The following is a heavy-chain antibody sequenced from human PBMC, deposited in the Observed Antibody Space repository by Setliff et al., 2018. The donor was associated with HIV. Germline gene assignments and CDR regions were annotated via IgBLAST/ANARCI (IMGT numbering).Heavy chain of an antibody. CDR3: ARFNWGNYFDY. Sequence: ASVKVSCKASGYTFTSYYIHWVRQAPGQGLEWMGRINPSGGSTSYAQKFRGRVTMTRDTSTSTVYMELSSLRSEDTAVYYCARFNWGNYFDYWGQGTLVTVSS. D-gene: IGHD7-27*01. J-gene: IGHJ4*02. CDR1: GYTFTSYY. V-gene: IGHV1-46*01. CDR2: INPSGGST.